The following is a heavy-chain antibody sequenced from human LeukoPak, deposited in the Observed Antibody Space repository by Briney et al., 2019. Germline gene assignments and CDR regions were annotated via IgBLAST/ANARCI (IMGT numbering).Heavy chain of an antibody. D-gene: IGHD4-11*01. CDR2: IYPGDSDI. Sequence: GESLKISXKGSGYNFASYWIGWVRQKPGRGLEWMGIIYPGDSDIRYSPSFQGQVTISADKSITTAYLQWSSLKASDTAMYYCARHEYSNYVFDYWGQGTLVTVSS. CDR1: GYNFASYW. CDR3: ARHEYSNYVFDY. J-gene: IGHJ4*02. V-gene: IGHV5-51*01.